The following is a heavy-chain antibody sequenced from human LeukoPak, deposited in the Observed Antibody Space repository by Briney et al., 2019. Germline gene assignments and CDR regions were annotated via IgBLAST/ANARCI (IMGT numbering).Heavy chain of an antibody. D-gene: IGHD2-2*01. CDR3: ASGTTDIVVVPATLRNYYFDY. V-gene: IGHV1-46*01. CDR1: GYTFTSYY. Sequence: ASVKVSCKASGYTFTSYYMHGVRQAPGQGLEWMGIISPSGASTTYAQNFQGRVTMTRDMSTSTLYMELSSLKSEDTAVYYCASGTTDIVVVPATLRNYYFDYWGQGTLVTVSS. J-gene: IGHJ4*02. CDR2: ISPSGAST.